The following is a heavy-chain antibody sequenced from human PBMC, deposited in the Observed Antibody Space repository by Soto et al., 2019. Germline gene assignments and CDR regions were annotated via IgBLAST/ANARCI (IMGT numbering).Heavy chain of an antibody. CDR3: ARDARNADYDY. Sequence: EVQLVEYGGGLVQPGGSLKLSCAVSGFTFSSHAMNWFRQAPGKGLEWVAYIHGTRSIIYYADSVKGRFTISRDNAKNSLYLQIDSLRDEDTALYYCARDARNADYDYWGQGTLVTVSS. CDR2: IHGTRSII. D-gene: IGHD3-16*01. V-gene: IGHV3-48*02. CDR1: GFTFSSHA. J-gene: IGHJ4*02.